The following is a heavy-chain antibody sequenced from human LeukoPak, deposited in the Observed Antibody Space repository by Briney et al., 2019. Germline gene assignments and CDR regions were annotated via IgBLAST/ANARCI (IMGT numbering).Heavy chain of an antibody. Sequence: PGGSLRLSCAASGFSFTTYWMSWVRQAPGKGLEWVANIKQDGSEKYYVDSVKGRFTISRDNAKNSLYLQMNSLRAEDTAVYYCARVFITMMSGSWGYYFDYWGQGTLVTVSS. CDR1: GFSFTTYW. CDR2: IKQDGSEK. CDR3: ARVFITMMSGSWGYYFDY. J-gene: IGHJ4*02. V-gene: IGHV3-7*01. D-gene: IGHD3-22*01.